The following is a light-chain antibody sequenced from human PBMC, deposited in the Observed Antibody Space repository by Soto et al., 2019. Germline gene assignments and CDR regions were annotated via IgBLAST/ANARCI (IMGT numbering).Light chain of an antibody. V-gene: IGKV1-5*01. CDR1: QSVGTW. CDR2: GAS. J-gene: IGKJ1*01. CDR3: QQSYNSTPT. Sequence: DIQMSHSPSTLSASVGGRVTITCRASQSVGTWVAWYQQKPGKAPKLLIYGASNLESGVPSRFSGSGSGTEFTLTINNLLPEDFATYYCQQSYNSTPTFGLGTKVDIK.